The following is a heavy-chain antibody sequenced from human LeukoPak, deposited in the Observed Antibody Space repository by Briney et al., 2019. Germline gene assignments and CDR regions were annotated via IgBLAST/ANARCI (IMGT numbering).Heavy chain of an antibody. Sequence: PGGSLRLSCEASGFNFNTYSMAWVRQAPGKGLEWVSIISRASESIFYADLVKGRFTISRDNAKNSLYLQMSGLRAEDTAAYYCARGATDTTRWFDPWGQGTLVTVSS. CDR2: ISRASESI. J-gene: IGHJ5*02. D-gene: IGHD1-7*01. CDR3: ARGATDTTRWFDP. V-gene: IGHV3-21*01. CDR1: GFNFNTYS.